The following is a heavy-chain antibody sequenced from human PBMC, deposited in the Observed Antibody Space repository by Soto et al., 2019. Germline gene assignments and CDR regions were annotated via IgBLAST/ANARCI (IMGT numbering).Heavy chain of an antibody. J-gene: IGHJ1*01. V-gene: IGHV4-34*01. CDR1: GGSFSGYY. CDR3: ARSSAAGTWSEYFQH. D-gene: IGHD6-13*01. CDR2: INHSGST. Sequence: SETLSLTCAVYGGSFSGYYWSWIRQPPGKGLEWIGEINHSGSTNYNPSLKSRVTISVDTSKNQFSLKLSSVTAADTAVYYCARSSAAGTWSEYFQHWGQGTLVTVSS.